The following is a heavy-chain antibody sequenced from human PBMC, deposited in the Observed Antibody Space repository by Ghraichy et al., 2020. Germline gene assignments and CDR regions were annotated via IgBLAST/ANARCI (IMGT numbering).Heavy chain of an antibody. CDR3: ARPRYSYGYLQYYFDY. V-gene: IGHV3-11*06. CDR2: ISSSSYT. J-gene: IGHJ4*02. CDR1: GFTFSDYY. Sequence: GGSLRLSCAASGFTFSDYYMSWIRQAPGKGLEWVSYISSSSYTNYADSSKGRFTISRDNAKNSLYLQMNSLRAEDTAVYYCARPRYSYGYLQYYFDYWGQGTLVTVSS. D-gene: IGHD5-18*01.